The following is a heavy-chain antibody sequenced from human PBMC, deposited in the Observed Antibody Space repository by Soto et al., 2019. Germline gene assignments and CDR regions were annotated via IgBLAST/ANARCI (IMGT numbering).Heavy chain of an antibody. J-gene: IGHJ4*02. CDR2: ISGSGGST. D-gene: IGHD3-3*01. V-gene: IGHV3-23*01. CDR3: AKGRVGGYDFWSGQYYFDY. Sequence: GGSLRLSCAASGFTFSSYAMSWVRQAPGKGLEWVSAISGSGGSTYYADSVKGRFTISRDNSKNTLYLQMNSLRAEDTAVYYCAKGRVGGYDFWSGQYYFDYWGQGTLVTVSS. CDR1: GFTFSSYA.